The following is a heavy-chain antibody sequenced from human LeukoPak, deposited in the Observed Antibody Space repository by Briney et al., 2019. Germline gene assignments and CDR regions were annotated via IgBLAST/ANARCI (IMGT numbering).Heavy chain of an antibody. CDR3: ARDFERGHDERYYFDY. CDR1: GFTFSSYW. J-gene: IGHJ4*02. V-gene: IGHV3-74*01. CDR2: INSDGSST. D-gene: IGHD5-12*01. Sequence: GGSLRLSCAASGFTFSSYWMHWVRQAPGKGLVWVSRINSDGSSTNYADSVKGRFTISRDNAKNTLYLQMDSVRPEDTALYYCARDFERGHDERYYFDYWGQGALVTVSS.